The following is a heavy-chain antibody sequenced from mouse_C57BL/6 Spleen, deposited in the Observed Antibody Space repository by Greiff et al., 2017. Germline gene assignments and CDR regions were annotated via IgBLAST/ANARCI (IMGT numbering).Heavy chain of an antibody. CDR2: INPSTGGT. CDR1: GYSFTGYY. J-gene: IGHJ3*01. D-gene: IGHD2-5*01. Sequence: EVQLQESGPELVKPGASVKISCKASGYSFTGYYMNWVKQSHEKSLEWIGEINPSTGGTTYNQKFKAKATLTVDKSSSTAYMQLKSLTSEDSAVYYYTLNYRNYGFAYWGQGTLVTVSA. CDR3: TLNYRNYGFAY. V-gene: IGHV1-42*01.